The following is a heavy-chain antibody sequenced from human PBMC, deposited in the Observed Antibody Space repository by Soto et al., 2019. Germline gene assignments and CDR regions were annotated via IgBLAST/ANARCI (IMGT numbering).Heavy chain of an antibody. CDR3: ARAPLATVPYYYGMDV. CDR2: INAGNGNT. V-gene: IGHV1-3*01. J-gene: IGHJ6*02. Sequence: GASVKVSCKASGYTFTSYAMHWVRQAPGQRLEWMGWINAGNGNTKYSQKFQGRVTITRDTSASTAYMELSSLRSEDTAVYYCARAPLATVPYYYGMDVWGQGTTVTVSS. CDR1: GYTFTSYA. D-gene: IGHD4-17*01.